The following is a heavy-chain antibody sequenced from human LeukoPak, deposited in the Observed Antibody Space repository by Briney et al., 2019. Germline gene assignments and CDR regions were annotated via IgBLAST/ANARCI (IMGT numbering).Heavy chain of an antibody. CDR3: ARDCWNYSPRGGRDYYYYMDV. J-gene: IGHJ6*03. CDR1: GFTFSNYW. CDR2: INSDASVT. Sequence: GGSLRLSCAASGFTFSNYWMHWVRQTPGKGLVWVSRINSDASVTTYADSVKGRFTISRDNAKNTLYLQMNSLIAEDTAVYYSARDCWNYSPRGGRDYYYYMDVWGKGTTVTVSS. D-gene: IGHD1-7*01. V-gene: IGHV3-74*01.